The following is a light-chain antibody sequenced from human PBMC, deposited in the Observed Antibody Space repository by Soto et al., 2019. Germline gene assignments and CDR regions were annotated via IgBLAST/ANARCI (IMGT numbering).Light chain of an antibody. CDR3: QQYNSWT. V-gene: IGKV1-5*03. J-gene: IGKJ1*01. CDR1: QGIAKS. CDR2: KAS. Sequence: DIQMTQSPSSLSASVGDRVTITCRASQGIAKSLAWYQQKPGKAPKLLIYKASSLESGVPSRFSGSGSGTEFTLTISSLQPDDFATYYCQQYNSWTFGQGTKVDIK.